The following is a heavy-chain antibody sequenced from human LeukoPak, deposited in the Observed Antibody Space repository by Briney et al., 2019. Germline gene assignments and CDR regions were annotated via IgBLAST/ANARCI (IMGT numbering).Heavy chain of an antibody. CDR1: GYTFTSYY. J-gene: IGHJ5*02. CDR3: ARDNSVRDEAWWFNP. Sequence: ASVKVSCKASGYTFTSYYMHWVRQAPGQGLEWMGIINPSGGSTSYAQKFQGRVTMTRDMSTSTVYMELSSLRSEDTAVYYCARDNSVRDEAWWFNPWCQGTLVTVSS. CDR2: INPSGGST. V-gene: IGHV1-46*01. D-gene: IGHD5-24*01.